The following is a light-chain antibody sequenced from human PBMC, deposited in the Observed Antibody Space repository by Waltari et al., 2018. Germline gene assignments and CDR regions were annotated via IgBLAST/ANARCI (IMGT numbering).Light chain of an antibody. V-gene: IGKV1-5*01. CDR1: QTINNW. J-gene: IGKJ4*01. Sequence: DIQMTQSPSTLSASVGDRVTITCRASQTINNWFAWYHQKPGKAPKVLIYGSSNLESGVPSRFIGSGSGTKFTLTITSLQPDDFARYYCQQYSSYSAVSFGGGTRVEIK. CDR2: GSS. CDR3: QQYSSYSAVS.